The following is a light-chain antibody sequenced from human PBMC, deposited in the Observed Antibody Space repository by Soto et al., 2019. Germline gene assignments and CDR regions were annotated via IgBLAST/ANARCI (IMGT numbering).Light chain of an antibody. CDR3: QQYNSYSYT. J-gene: IGKJ2*01. V-gene: IGKV1-5*03. CDR1: QSIGSW. CDR2: ESS. Sequence: DIQMTQSPSTLSASVGDRVTITCRASQSIGSWLAWYQQKPGKAPKVLISESSSLESGVPSRFSGSGSGTEFTLTISSLQPHDFATYYCQQYNSYSYTFGQGTKVDIK.